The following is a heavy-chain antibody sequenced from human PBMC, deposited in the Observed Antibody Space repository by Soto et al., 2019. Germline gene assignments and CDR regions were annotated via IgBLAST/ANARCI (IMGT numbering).Heavy chain of an antibody. CDR2: IYSGGNT. CDR3: AGATGRY. D-gene: IGHD1-1*01. J-gene: IGHJ4*02. Sequence: EVQLVETGGGWIQPGGSLRLSCTASGFTVSSNYMTSVRQAPGQGLEWVSVIYSGGNTYYADSVKGRFTSSRDKSKNTLYLQMNSLRAEDTAVYYCAGATGRYWGPGTLVTVSS. V-gene: IGHV3-53*02. CDR1: GFTVSSNY.